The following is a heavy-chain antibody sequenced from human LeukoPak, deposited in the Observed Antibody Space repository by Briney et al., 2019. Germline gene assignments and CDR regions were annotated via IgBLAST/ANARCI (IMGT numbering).Heavy chain of an antibody. CDR1: GFAFSSYS. V-gene: IGHV3-48*01. D-gene: IGHD3-22*01. CDR3: ARKSGSSGYPFDY. J-gene: IGHJ4*02. Sequence: PGGSLRLSCAASGFAFSSYSTNWVRQPPGKGLECLSYITSSSSAIYYALSVKGPFPLYRDHAKNSLYLQMTSLRAAETGVYVCARKSGSSGYPFDYWGQGTVVTVSS. CDR2: ITSSSSAI.